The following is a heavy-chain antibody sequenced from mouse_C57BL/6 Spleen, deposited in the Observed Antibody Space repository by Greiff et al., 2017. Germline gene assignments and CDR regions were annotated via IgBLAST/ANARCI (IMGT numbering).Heavy chain of an antibody. J-gene: IGHJ3*01. CDR2: INPYNGGT. V-gene: IGHV1-19*01. CDR3: AEGDYYDCLFAY. Sequence: EVQLQQSGPVLVKPGASVKMSCKASGYTFTDYYMNWVKQSHGKSLEWIGVINPYNGGTSYNQKFKGKATLTVDKSSSTAYMELNSLTSEDSAVYYCAEGDYYDCLFAYWGQGTLVTVSA. CDR1: GYTFTDYY. D-gene: IGHD2-4*01.